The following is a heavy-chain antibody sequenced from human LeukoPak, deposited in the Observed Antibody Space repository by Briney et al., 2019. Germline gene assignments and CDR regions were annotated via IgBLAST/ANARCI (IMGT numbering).Heavy chain of an antibody. CDR3: AARKTDELGPGGFDY. CDR2: IVVGGGNT. V-gene: IGHV1-58*02. CDR1: GFTFTSSA. D-gene: IGHD7-27*01. J-gene: IGHJ4*02. Sequence: GTSVKVSCKASGFTFTSSAMQWVRQARGQRLEWIGWIVVGGGNTNYAQKFQERVTITRDMSTSTAYMELSSLRSEDTAVYYCAARKTDELGPGGFDYWGQGTLVTVSS.